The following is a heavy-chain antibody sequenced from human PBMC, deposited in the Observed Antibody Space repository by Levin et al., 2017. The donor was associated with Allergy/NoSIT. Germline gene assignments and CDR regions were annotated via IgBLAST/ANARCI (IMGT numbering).Heavy chain of an antibody. J-gene: IGHJ6*03. CDR1: GYTFTSYG. V-gene: IGHV1-18*01. Sequence: ASVKVSCKASGYTFTSYGISWVRQAPGQGLEWMGWISAYNGNTNYAQKLQGRVTMTTDTSTSTAYMELRSLRSDDTAVYYCAGDRSYTRDYYYYMDVWGKGTTVTVSS. CDR3: AGDRSYTRDYYYYMDV. CDR2: ISAYNGNT. D-gene: IGHD1-26*01.